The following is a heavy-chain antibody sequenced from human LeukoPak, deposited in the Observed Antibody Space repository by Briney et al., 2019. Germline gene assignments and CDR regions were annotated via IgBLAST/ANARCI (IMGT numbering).Heavy chain of an antibody. J-gene: IGHJ4*02. D-gene: IGHD3-22*01. V-gene: IGHV3-21*01. CDR3: AREGSTTMIVVVITALDY. Sequence: KSWGSLRLSCAASGFTFSSYSMNWVRQAPGKGLEWVSSISSSSSYIYYADSVKGRFTISRDNAKNSLYLQMNSLRAEDTAVYYCAREGSTTMIVVVITALDYWGQGTLVTVSS. CDR2: ISSSSSYI. CDR1: GFTFSSYS.